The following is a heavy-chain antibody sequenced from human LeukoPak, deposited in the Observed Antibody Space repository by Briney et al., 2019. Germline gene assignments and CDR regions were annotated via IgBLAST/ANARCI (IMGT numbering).Heavy chain of an antibody. CDR2: IYSGVPA. D-gene: IGHD1-1*01. CDR1: GVSISRVY. V-gene: IGHV4-4*09. J-gene: IGHJ4*02. CDR3: DQTTGWPGFDY. Sequence: PSGTLSLTCTTSGVSISRVYWSWVRQPPGEGLEWIGNIYSGVPAYFNPSLTSRVIISVDTSKNQFTLNLTSVTAADTAIYYCDQTTGWPGFDYWGQGILVTVSS.